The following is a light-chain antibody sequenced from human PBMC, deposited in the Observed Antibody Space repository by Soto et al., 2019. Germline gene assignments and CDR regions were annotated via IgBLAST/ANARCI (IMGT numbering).Light chain of an antibody. J-gene: IGLJ2*01. V-gene: IGLV2-8*01. Sequence: QSVLTQPPSASGSLGQSVTISCTGTSGDVGHYNYASWYQHQPGKAPKLMIYEVTKRPSGVPDRFSGSKSGNTASLTVSGLQAEDEADYYCSSYVDTFSVIFGGGTKLTVL. CDR2: EVT. CDR3: SSYVDTFSVI. CDR1: SGDVGHYNY.